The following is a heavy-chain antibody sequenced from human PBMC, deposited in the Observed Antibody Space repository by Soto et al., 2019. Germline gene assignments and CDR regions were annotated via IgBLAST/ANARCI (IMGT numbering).Heavy chain of an antibody. Sequence: ASVKVSCKVSGYTLTELSMHWVRQAPGKGREGVGGFDPEGGGTIYAQKVQGRVPMTEDTSTDTAYMELSSLRSEDTAVYYCATGRSWCYLYYYYGMYVWGQGTTVTVSS. CDR3: ATGRSWCYLYYYYGMYV. J-gene: IGHJ6*02. CDR1: GYTLTELS. CDR2: FDPEGGGT. V-gene: IGHV1-24*01. D-gene: IGHD1-26*01.